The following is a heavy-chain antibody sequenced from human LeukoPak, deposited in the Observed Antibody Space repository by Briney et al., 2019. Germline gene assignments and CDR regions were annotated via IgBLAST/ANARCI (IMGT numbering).Heavy chain of an antibody. D-gene: IGHD5-18*01. CDR1: GFTFSSYA. V-gene: IGHV3-23*01. CDR2: ISGSGGST. Sequence: GGSLRLSCAASGFTFSSYAMGWVRQAPGKGLEWVSGISGSGGSTYYADSVKGRFTISRDNSKNTLFLQMNSLRAEDTAVYYCAKGRTAIGTLDYWGQGTLVTVSS. CDR3: AKGRTAIGTLDY. J-gene: IGHJ4*02.